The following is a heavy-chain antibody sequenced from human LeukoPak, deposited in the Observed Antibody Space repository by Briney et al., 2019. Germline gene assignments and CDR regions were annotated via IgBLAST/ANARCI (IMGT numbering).Heavy chain of an antibody. CDR3: ARDSSGINWFDP. CDR2: ISSSSSYT. CDR1: GFTFSSYS. Sequence: PGGSLRLSCAASGFTFSSYSMNWVRQAPGKGLEWVSSISSSSSYTYYADSVKGRFTISRDNAKNSLYLQMNSLRAEDTAVYYCARDSSGINWFDPWGQGTLVTVSS. J-gene: IGHJ5*02. D-gene: IGHD6-19*01. V-gene: IGHV3-21*01.